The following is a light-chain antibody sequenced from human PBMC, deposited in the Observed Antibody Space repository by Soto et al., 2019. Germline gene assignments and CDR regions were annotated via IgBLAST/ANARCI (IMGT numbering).Light chain of an antibody. V-gene: IGKV1-33*01. Sequence: IQMPQSPSSLSASVGDSVTITCRASQGISKYLNWYQAKPGKAPKLLMYDASNLEMGVPSRFSGSGSGTDFTFTISSLQPEDIATYYCQQYDHLPITVGQGTRLEIK. CDR3: QQYDHLPIT. CDR1: QGISKY. J-gene: IGKJ5*01. CDR2: DAS.